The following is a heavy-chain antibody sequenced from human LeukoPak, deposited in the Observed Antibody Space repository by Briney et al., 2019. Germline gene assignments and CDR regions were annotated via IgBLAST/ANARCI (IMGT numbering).Heavy chain of an antibody. D-gene: IGHD1-26*01. Sequence: ASVKVSCKASGCTFTGYYMHWVRQAPGQGLEWMGWINPNSGGTNYAQKFQGRVTMTRDTSISTAYMELSRLRSDDTAVYYCARDRIVGATTIDYWGQGTLVTVSS. CDR2: INPNSGGT. CDR3: ARDRIVGATTIDY. J-gene: IGHJ4*02. CDR1: GCTFTGYY. V-gene: IGHV1-2*02.